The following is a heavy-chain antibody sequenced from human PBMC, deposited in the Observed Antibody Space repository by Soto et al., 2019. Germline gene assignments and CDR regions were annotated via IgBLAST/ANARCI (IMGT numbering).Heavy chain of an antibody. Sequence: ASVKVSCKTSGYTFTHFYITWVRQAPGQGLEWMGAISPHNFNTNYAQKFRGRVTLTTEKSTNTAYMDLRSLTSDDTAVYYCARDEGGSDILTGYYKAHHFDYCGQGVPVTVSP. CDR2: ISPHNFNT. CDR1: GYTFTHFY. V-gene: IGHV1-18*01. J-gene: IGHJ4*02. CDR3: ARDEGGSDILTGYYKAHHFDY. D-gene: IGHD3-9*01.